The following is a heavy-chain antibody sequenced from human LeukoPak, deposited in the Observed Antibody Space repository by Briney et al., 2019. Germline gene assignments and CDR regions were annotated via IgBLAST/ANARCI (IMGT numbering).Heavy chain of an antibody. D-gene: IGHD3-3*01. CDR1: GFTFSDYY. V-gene: IGHV3-11*01. Sequence: GGSLRLSCAASGFTFSDYYMSWIRQAPGKGPEWVSYISSSGSTIYYADSVKGRFTISRDNAKNSLYLQMNSLRAEDTAVYYCARNDFFVLRFLEWPAFDYWGQGTLVTVSS. CDR3: ARNDFFVLRFLEWPAFDY. CDR2: ISSSGSTI. J-gene: IGHJ4*02.